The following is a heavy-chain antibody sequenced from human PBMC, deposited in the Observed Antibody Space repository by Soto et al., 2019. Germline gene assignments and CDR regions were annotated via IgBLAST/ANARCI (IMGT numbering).Heavy chain of an antibody. CDR2: MYSSGST. CDR3: ARSTGYGDSYFDY. V-gene: IGHV4-59*01. D-gene: IGHD4-17*01. CDR1: GGSITLYY. J-gene: IGHJ4*02. Sequence: PSETLSLTCNVSGGSITLYYWNWIRRSPGKGLEWIGYMYSSGSTNYRSSLKSRVTISGDTSKNQFSLRLRSVTAADTAVYFCARSTGYGDSYFDYWGQGALVTVSS.